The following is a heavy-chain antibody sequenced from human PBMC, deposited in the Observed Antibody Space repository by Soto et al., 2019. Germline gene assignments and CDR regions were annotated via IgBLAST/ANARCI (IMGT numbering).Heavy chain of an antibody. V-gene: IGHV5-10-1*01. CDR2: IDPSDSYT. Sequence: GESLKISCKGSGYSFNNYWISWVRQMPGKGLEWMGRIDPSDSYTNYNPSFQGHVTISAATSISTAYLQWYSLKASDTAMYYCARKYGHLELAGLDVWGQGTTVTVYS. J-gene: IGHJ6*02. CDR1: GYSFNNYW. D-gene: IGHD1-1*01. CDR3: ARKYGHLELAGLDV.